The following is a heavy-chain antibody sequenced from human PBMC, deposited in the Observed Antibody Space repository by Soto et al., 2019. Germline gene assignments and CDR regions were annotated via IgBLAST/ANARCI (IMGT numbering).Heavy chain of an antibody. CDR3: VRGGATIFDY. CDR2: ISSSSSTI. Sequence: GGSLRLSYAASGFTFTSYSMNWVRQAPGKGLEWVSYISSSSSTIYYADSMKGRFTISRDHAKNSLYLQVNSLRDEDTAVYYCVRGGATIFDYWGRGTLVTVSS. J-gene: IGHJ4*02. CDR1: GFTFTSYS. D-gene: IGHD1-26*01. V-gene: IGHV3-48*02.